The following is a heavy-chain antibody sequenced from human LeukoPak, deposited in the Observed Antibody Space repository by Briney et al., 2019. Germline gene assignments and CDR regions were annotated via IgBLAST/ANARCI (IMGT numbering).Heavy chain of an antibody. CDR3: ARDYWDSSGYSFGPLFY. CDR2: ISSSGSTI. CDR1: GFTFSSYW. Sequence: GGSLRLSCAASGFTFSSYWMSWVRQAPGKGLEWVSYISSSGSTIYYADSVKGRFTISRDNAKNSLYLQMNSLRAEDTAVYYCARDYWDSSGYSFGPLFYWGQGTLVTVSS. J-gene: IGHJ4*02. D-gene: IGHD3-22*01. V-gene: IGHV3-48*04.